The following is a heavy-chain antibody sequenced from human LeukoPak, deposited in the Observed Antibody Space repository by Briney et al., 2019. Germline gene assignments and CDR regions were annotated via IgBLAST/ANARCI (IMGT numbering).Heavy chain of an antibody. V-gene: IGHV4-34*01. CDR1: GGSFSGYY. CDR2: INHSGST. D-gene: IGHD6-13*01. J-gene: IGHJ4*02. CDR3: ARGVAAAGTWNFDY. Sequence: TSETLSLTCAVYGGSFSGYYWSWIRQPPGKGLEWIGEINHSGSTNYNPSLKSRVTISVDTSKNQFSLKLSSVTAADTAVYYCARGVAAAGTWNFDYWGQGTLVTVSS.